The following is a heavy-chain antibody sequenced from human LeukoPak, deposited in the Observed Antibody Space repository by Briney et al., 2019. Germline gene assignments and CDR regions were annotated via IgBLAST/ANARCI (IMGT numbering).Heavy chain of an antibody. CDR2: INHSGST. CDR1: GWSFSGYY. D-gene: IGHD3-10*02. V-gene: IGHV4-34*01. J-gene: IGHJ6*02. Sequence: SETLSLTCAVYGWSFSGYYWSWIRQPPGKGLEWIGEINHSGSTNYNPSLKSRVTISVDTSKNQFSLKLSSVTAADTAVYYCARDVSLTMVGGYYYGMDVWGQGTTVTVSS. CDR3: ARDVSLTMVGGYYYGMDV.